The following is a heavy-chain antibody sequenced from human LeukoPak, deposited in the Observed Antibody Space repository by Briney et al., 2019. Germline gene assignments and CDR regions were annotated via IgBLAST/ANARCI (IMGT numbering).Heavy chain of an antibody. Sequence: PGGSLRLSCAASGFTFSSYSMNWVRQAPGKGLEWVSYISSSSSTIYYADSVKGRFTISRDNAKNSLYLQMNSLRDEDTAVYYCASDKFGMTTVSFGYFDYWGQGTLVTVSS. V-gene: IGHV3-48*02. D-gene: IGHD4-17*01. CDR2: ISSSSSTI. CDR1: GFTFSSYS. CDR3: ASDKFGMTTVSFGYFDY. J-gene: IGHJ4*02.